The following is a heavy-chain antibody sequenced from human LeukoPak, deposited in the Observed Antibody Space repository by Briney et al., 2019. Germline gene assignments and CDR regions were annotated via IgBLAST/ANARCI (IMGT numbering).Heavy chain of an antibody. CDR1: GGSISNTNYY. Sequence: LETLSLTCTVSGGSISNTNYYWGWIRQSPVKGLEWVGSLSSSGNTYYNPSLKSRITLSMITSRNQFSLSLTSVTAADTAVYYCGRDGRPTNKDVFDVWGQGTMVTVSS. V-gene: IGHV4-39*07. CDR3: GRDGRPTNKDVFDV. D-gene: IGHD1-1*01. J-gene: IGHJ3*01. CDR2: LSSSGNT.